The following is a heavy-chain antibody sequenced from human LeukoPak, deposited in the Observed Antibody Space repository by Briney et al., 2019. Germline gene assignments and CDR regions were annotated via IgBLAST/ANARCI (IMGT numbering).Heavy chain of an antibody. CDR1: GGSISSYY. CDR3: ARGRERWLQPKYFQH. D-gene: IGHD5-24*01. J-gene: IGHJ1*01. CDR2: IYYSGST. V-gene: IGHV4-59*12. Sequence: SEALSLTCTVSGGSISSYYWSWIRQPPGKGLEWIGYIYYSGSTNYNPSLKSRVTISVDTSKNQFSLKLSTVTAADTAVYYCARGRERWLQPKYFQHWGQGTLVTVSS.